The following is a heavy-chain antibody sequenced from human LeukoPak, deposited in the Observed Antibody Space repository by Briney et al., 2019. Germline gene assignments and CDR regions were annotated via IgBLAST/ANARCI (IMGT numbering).Heavy chain of an antibody. CDR2: IYYSGST. V-gene: IGHV4-31*03. Sequence: SQTLSLTCTVSGGSISSGGYYWSWIRQHPGKGLEWIGYIYYSGSTNYNPSLKSRVTISVDTSKNQFSLKLSSVTAADTAVYYCARGPAFYIAAAGYYFDYWGQGTLVTVSS. CDR3: ARGPAFYIAAAGYYFDY. J-gene: IGHJ4*02. CDR1: GGSISSGGYY. D-gene: IGHD6-13*01.